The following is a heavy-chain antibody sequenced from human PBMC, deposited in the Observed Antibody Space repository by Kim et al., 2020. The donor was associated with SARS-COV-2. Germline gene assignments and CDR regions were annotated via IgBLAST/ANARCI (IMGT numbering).Heavy chain of an antibody. Sequence: GGSLRLSCAASGFTFGDYAMHWVRQAPGKGLEGVSGISWNSGSIGYADSVKGRFTISRDNAKNSLYLQMKSLRSEDTALYYCAKGRYWDSCGSYFDYWG. V-gene: IGHV3-9*01. CDR2: ISWNSGSI. J-gene: IGHJ4*01. CDR3: AKGRYWDSCGSYFDY. CDR1: GFTFGDYA. D-gene: IGHD3-22*01.